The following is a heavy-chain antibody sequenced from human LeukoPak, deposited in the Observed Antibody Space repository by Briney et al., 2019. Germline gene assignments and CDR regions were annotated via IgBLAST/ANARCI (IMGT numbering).Heavy chain of an antibody. V-gene: IGHV3-74*01. D-gene: IGHD6-13*01. Sequence: GGSLRLSCAASGFTFSNYWMHWVRQAPGKGLVWVSRINSDESSTAYADSVKGRFTISRDNAKNTLYLQMNSLRAEDTAVYYCARTEYSSRTCFDYWGQGTLVTVSS. CDR2: INSDESST. CDR3: ARTEYSSRTCFDY. J-gene: IGHJ4*02. CDR1: GFTFSNYW.